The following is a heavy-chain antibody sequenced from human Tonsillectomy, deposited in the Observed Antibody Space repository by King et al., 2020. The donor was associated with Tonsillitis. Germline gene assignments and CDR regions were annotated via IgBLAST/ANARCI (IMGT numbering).Heavy chain of an antibody. D-gene: IGHD3-16*01. J-gene: IGHJ4*02. V-gene: IGHV2-26*01. CDR1: GFSLSNARMG. Sequence: TLQESGPVLVKPPETLTLTCTVSGFSLSNARMGVSWIRQPPGKALEWLAHIFSNDEKSYSTSLKSRLTISKDTSKSQVVLTMTNMDPVDTATYYCARIRMGGALKDYWGQGTLVTVSS. CDR2: IFSNDEK. CDR3: ARIRMGGALKDY.